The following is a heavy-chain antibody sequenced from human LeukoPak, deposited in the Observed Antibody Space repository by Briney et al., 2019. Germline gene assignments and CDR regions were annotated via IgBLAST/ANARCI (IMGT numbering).Heavy chain of an antibody. V-gene: IGHV1-2*02. D-gene: IGHD3-10*01. CDR1: GYTFTGYY. CDR2: INPNSGGT. J-gene: IGHJ3*02. Sequence: GASVKVSCKASGYTFTGYYMHWVRQAPGQGLEWMGWINPNSGGTNYAQKFQGRVTITRDTSASTAYMELSSLRSEDTAVYYCARSDGYGLVGIWGQGTMVTVSS. CDR3: ARSDGYGLVGI.